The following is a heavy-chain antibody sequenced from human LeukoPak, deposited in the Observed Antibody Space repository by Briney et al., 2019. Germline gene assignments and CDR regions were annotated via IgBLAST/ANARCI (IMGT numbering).Heavy chain of an antibody. CDR2: ISSSSSYI. Sequence: GGSLRLSCAASGFTFSSYSMNWVRQAPGKGLEWVSSISSSSSYIYYADSVKGRFTISRDNANNLLYLEMNSLRAEDTAIYYCARGGSRVTTAGTMDVWDLGTTVTVFS. CDR3: ARGGSRVTTAGTMDV. V-gene: IGHV3-21*04. CDR1: GFTFSSYS. J-gene: IGHJ6*04. D-gene: IGHD1-14*01.